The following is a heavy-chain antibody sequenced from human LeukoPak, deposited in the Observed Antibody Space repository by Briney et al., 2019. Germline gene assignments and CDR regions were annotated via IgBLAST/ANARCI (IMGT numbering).Heavy chain of an antibody. V-gene: IGHV4-59*01. D-gene: IGHD5-24*01. J-gene: IGHJ4*02. Sequence: PSETLSLTCTVSGGSINTYYWSWIRQPPGKGLEWIGYIYYSGGTNYNPSLKSRVTISVDTSKNQFSLKLSSVTPADTAVYYCARGRDGYTFGYWGQGTLVTVSS. CDR2: IYYSGGT. CDR3: ARGRDGYTFGY. CDR1: GGSINTYY.